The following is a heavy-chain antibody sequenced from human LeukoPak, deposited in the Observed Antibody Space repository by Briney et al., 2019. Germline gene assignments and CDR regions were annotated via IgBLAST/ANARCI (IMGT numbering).Heavy chain of an antibody. Sequence: SETLSLTCSVSGDSVRSDSHYWSWIRQPPGKGLEWIGYIYYSGSTNYNPSLKSRVTISVDTSKNQFSLKLSSVTAADTAVYYCAREKRGYSGYDYSFDYWGQGTLVTVSS. D-gene: IGHD5-12*01. CDR2: IYYSGST. CDR3: AREKRGYSGYDYSFDY. V-gene: IGHV4-61*01. CDR1: GDSVRSDSHY. J-gene: IGHJ4*02.